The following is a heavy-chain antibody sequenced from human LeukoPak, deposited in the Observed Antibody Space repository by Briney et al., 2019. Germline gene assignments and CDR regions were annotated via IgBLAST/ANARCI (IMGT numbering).Heavy chain of an antibody. Sequence: GGSLRLSCAASGFTVSSNYMSWVRQAPGKGLEWVSVLYSGGNTYHADSVKGRFSISRDNSKNTLYLQMNSLRAEDTAVYYCAREGASSSFGYWGQGTLVTVSS. V-gene: IGHV3-53*01. CDR1: GFTVSSNY. CDR2: LYSGGNT. J-gene: IGHJ4*02. D-gene: IGHD6-13*01. CDR3: AREGASSSFGY.